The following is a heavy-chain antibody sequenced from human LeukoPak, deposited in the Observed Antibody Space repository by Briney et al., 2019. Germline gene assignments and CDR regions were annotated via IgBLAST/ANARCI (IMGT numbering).Heavy chain of an antibody. D-gene: IGHD1-26*01. V-gene: IGHV4-39*01. Sequence: PSEALSLTCTVSGGSISSSSYYWGWIRQPPGKGLEWIGSIYYSGSTYYNPPLKSRVTISVDTSKNQFSLKLSSVTAADTAVYYCARLRWELPDYWGQGTLVTVSS. J-gene: IGHJ4*02. CDR2: IYYSGST. CDR1: GGSISSSSYY. CDR3: ARLRWELPDY.